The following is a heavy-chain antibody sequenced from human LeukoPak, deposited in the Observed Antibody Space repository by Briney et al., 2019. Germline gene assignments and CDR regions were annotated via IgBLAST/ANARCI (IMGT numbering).Heavy chain of an antibody. CDR3: ARERRITTVRGVINVPDY. D-gene: IGHD3-10*01. V-gene: IGHV4-4*07. CDR1: SGSISSYY. Sequence: SETLSLTCTVSSGSISSYYWSWIRQPAGKVLEWVGCIYTSGSTNYNPSLTSRVTMSVGTAKNQFSLKLSSVTAADTAVYCFARERRITTVRGVINVPDYWGQGTLVTVSS. J-gene: IGHJ4*02. CDR2: IYTSGST.